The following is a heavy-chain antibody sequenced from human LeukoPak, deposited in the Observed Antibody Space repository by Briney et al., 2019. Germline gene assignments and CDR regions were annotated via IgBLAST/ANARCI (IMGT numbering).Heavy chain of an antibody. CDR2: IGSSIYGGTP. CDR3: ARLPRH. Sequence: GGSLRLSCTSSGFTFRDFALSWFRQAPGKGLEWIGFIGSSIYGGTPKSAASVKGRFIFSRDDSKSVAYLRMNSLKTEDTAVYYCARLPRHWGQGTLVTVSS. CDR1: GFTFRDFA. J-gene: IGHJ4*02. V-gene: IGHV3-49*03.